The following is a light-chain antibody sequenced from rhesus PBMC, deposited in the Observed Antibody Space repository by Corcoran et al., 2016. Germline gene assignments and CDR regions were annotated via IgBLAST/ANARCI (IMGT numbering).Light chain of an antibody. CDR2: LNS. J-gene: IGKJ4*01. CDR3: LQTVQFALT. V-gene: IGKV2-78*01. CDR1: QSLLDTDGFTH. Sequence: DVVLTQTPLSLTVTPGEPATISCGSSQSLLDTDGFTHLHWYLQRPGQSPQLLSYLNSNRASGVPERVRGSGSGNHFNLKISMVEAEDVGTYYCLQTVQFALTFGGGTKVELK.